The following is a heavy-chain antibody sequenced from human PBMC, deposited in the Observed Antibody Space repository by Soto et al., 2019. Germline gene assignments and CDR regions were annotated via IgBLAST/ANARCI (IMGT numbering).Heavy chain of an antibody. Sequence: GGSLRLSCAASGFTFSSYAMHWVRQAPGKGLEWVAVISYDGSNKYYADSVKGRFTISRDNSKNTLYLQMNSLRAEDTAVYYCARVPTYSSGWYTAFAIWGQGTMVTVSS. CDR2: ISYDGSNK. CDR3: ARVPTYSSGWYTAFAI. D-gene: IGHD6-19*01. J-gene: IGHJ3*02. V-gene: IGHV3-30-3*01. CDR1: GFTFSSYA.